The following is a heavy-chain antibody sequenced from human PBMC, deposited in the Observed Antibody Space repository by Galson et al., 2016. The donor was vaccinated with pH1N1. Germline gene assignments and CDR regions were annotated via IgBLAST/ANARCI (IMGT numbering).Heavy chain of an antibody. V-gene: IGHV1-18*01. J-gene: IGHJ3*01. CDR3: ARGAIMNAFAD. CDR2: INAHNGNT. D-gene: IGHD3-16*01. Sequence: SVKVSCKASGYTFTSFGITWVRQAPGQGLEWMGWINAHNGNTDYAPRAQGRVTMTIDTSTSTTYMELRSLRSDDTAVYYCARGAIMNAFADWGQETMVTVS. CDR1: GYTFTSFG.